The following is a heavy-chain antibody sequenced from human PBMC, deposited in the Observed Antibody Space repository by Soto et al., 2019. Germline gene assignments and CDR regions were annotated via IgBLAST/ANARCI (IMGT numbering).Heavy chain of an antibody. J-gene: IGHJ4*02. CDR3: ARLPLSSVTRSYFDY. D-gene: IGHD3-10*02. V-gene: IGHV4-39*01. CDR1: GGSISSSSYY. Sequence: PSETLSLTCTVSGGSISSSSYYWGWIRQPPGQGLVWIGSIYYSGSTYYNPSLKSRVTISVDTSKNQFSLKMSSVTAADTAVYYCARLPLSSVTRSYFDYWGQGTLVTVSS. CDR2: IYYSGST.